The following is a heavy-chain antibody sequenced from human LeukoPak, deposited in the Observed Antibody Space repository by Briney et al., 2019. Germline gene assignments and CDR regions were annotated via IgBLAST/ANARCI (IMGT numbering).Heavy chain of an antibody. J-gene: IGHJ6*02. V-gene: IGHV1-58*02. CDR2: IVVGSGNT. Sequence: GASVKVSCKASGFTFTSSAMQWVRQARGQRLEWIGWIVVGSGNTNCAQKFQERVTITRDMSTSTAYMELSSLRSEDTAVYYCAAALEWLSLGYYYYGMDVWGQGTTVTVSS. D-gene: IGHD3-3*01. CDR1: GFTFTSSA. CDR3: AAALEWLSLGYYYYGMDV.